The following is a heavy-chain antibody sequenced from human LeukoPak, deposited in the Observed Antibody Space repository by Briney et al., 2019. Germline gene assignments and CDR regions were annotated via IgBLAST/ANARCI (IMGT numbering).Heavy chain of an antibody. CDR2: ISSSGSTI. D-gene: IGHD6-19*01. Sequence: GGSLRLSCAASGFTFSSYEMNWVRQAPGKGLEWVPYISSSGSTIYYADSVKGRFTISRDNAKNSLYLQMNSLRAEDTAVYYCAGDVWVAVADYYYYYGMDVWGQGTTVTVSS. J-gene: IGHJ6*02. V-gene: IGHV3-48*03. CDR1: GFTFSSYE. CDR3: AGDVWVAVADYYYYYGMDV.